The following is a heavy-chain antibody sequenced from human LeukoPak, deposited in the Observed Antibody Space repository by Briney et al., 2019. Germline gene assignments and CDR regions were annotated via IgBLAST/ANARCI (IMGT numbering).Heavy chain of an antibody. CDR1: GASMIETY. Sequence: SETLSLTCGPFGASMIETYWTWIRQSPGKGLEWIGEINHSGSANYNPSFKSRVTISLDTSKKKFSLQLLSVTEAAQYGHYCAIVPQTMVCVLYDFDDWGQGSLVTVSS. D-gene: IGHD2-8*01. V-gene: IGHV4-34*01. CDR3: AIVPQTMVCVLYDFDD. J-gene: IGHJ4*02. CDR2: INHSGSA.